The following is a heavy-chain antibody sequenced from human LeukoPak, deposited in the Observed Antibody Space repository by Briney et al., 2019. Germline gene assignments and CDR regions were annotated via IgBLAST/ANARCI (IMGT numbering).Heavy chain of an antibody. CDR1: GFTFHDHG. CDR3: ASDTLVDNAFDL. J-gene: IGHJ3*01. V-gene: IGHV3-20*04. CDR2: INWNGNDK. D-gene: IGHD2-8*02. Sequence: WGSLRLSCAASGFTFHDHGASWVRQAPGKGLEWVSGINWNGNDKNYADSVKGRFTISRDNMKNILYLQMKSLRVEDTAVYYCASDTLVDNAFDLWGQGTMVTVSS.